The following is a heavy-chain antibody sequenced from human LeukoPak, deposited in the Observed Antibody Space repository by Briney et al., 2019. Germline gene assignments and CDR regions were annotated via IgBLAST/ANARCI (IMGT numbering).Heavy chain of an antibody. J-gene: IGHJ4*02. CDR3: ARDSSSNFDY. V-gene: IGHV3-33*01. CDR2: IWYDGSNK. D-gene: IGHD6-13*01. Sequence: GRSLRLSCAASGFTFSSYCMHWVRQAPGKGLEWVAVIWYDGSNKYYADSVKGRFTISRDNSKNTLYLQMNSLRAEDTAVYYCARDSSSNFDYWGQGTLVTVSS. CDR1: GFTFSSYC.